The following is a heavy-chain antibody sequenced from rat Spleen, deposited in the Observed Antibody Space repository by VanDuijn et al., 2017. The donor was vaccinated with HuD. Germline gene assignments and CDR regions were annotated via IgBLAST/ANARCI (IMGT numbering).Heavy chain of an antibody. Sequence: EVQLQESGPGLVKPAQSLSLTCSVTGHSITSSYRWNWIRKFPGNKLEWMGYINSAGTTIYNPSLKSRISITRDTSKNQFFLQLNSVTTEDTATYYCARDRILRSTGFDYWGQGVMVTVSS. CDR2: INSAGTT. V-gene: IGHV3-3*01. D-gene: IGHD1-6*01. CDR3: ARDRILRSTGFDY. CDR1: GHSITSSYR. J-gene: IGHJ2*01.